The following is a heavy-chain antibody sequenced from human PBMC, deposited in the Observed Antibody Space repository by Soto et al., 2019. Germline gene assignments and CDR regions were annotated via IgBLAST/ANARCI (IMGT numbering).Heavy chain of an antibody. V-gene: IGHV1-69*13. J-gene: IGHJ6*02. D-gene: IGHD2-2*01. Sequence: SVKVSCKPSGGTFGSYAISWVRQAPGQGLEWMGGIIPFFGSPNYAQKFQGRVTITADESTSTAYMELTSLRSEDTAVHYCARYCSSTTCRKYHYYCIDVWGQGTTVTVSS. CDR2: IIPFFGSP. CDR3: ARYCSSTTCRKYHYYCIDV. CDR1: GGTFGSYA.